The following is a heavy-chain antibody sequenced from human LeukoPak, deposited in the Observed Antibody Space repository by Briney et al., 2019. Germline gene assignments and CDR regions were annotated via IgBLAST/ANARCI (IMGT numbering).Heavy chain of an antibody. Sequence: GASVKVSCKASGYTFTSYGISWVRQAPGQGLEWMGWISAYNGNTNYAQKLQGRVTMTTDTSTSTAYMELRSLRSDDTAVYYCARDRPRWGSGSYNGDIWGQGTLVTVSS. J-gene: IGHJ4*02. CDR1: GYTFTSYG. D-gene: IGHD3-10*01. CDR3: ARDRPRWGSGSYNGDI. CDR2: ISAYNGNT. V-gene: IGHV1-18*04.